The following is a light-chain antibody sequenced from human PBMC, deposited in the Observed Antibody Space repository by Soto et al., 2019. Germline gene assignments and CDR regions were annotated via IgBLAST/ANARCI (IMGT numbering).Light chain of an antibody. V-gene: IGKV3-15*01. J-gene: IGKJ1*01. CDR1: QSVPSKY. Sequence: EIVFTQSPGTLSLSPGERATLSCRASQSVPSKYLAWYQQEHGQAPRLLIYGASTRANGIPASFCSGGSCTKYILTISSLQSEDFSAYYCQQYNNWPPWTFGQGTKVDIK. CDR2: GAS. CDR3: QQYNNWPPWT.